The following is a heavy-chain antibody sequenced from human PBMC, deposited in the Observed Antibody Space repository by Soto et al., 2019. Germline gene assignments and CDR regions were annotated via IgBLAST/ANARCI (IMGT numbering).Heavy chain of an antibody. CDR1: GGTFSSYA. V-gene: IGHV1-69*13. Sequence: GASVKVSCKASGGTFSSYAISWVRQAPGQGLEWMGGIIPIFGTANYAQKFQGRVTITADESTSTAYMELSSLRSEDAAVYYCARWEVTDSSSWYSDAFDIWGQGTMVTVSS. CDR2: IIPIFGTA. J-gene: IGHJ3*02. D-gene: IGHD6-13*01. CDR3: ARWEVTDSSSWYSDAFDI.